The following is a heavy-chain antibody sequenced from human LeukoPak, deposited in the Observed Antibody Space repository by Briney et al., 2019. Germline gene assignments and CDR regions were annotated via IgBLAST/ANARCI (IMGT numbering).Heavy chain of an antibody. Sequence: GGSLRLSCAASGFTFSDYYMSWIRRAPGKGLEWVSYISSSGNTIYYADSVKGRFTISRDNARNSLHLQMSSLRADDTAVYYCAKNRGATAGTFDYWGPGTLVTVSS. CDR1: GFTFSDYY. CDR2: ISSSGNTI. CDR3: AKNRGATAGTFDY. D-gene: IGHD2/OR15-2a*01. V-gene: IGHV3-11*01. J-gene: IGHJ4*02.